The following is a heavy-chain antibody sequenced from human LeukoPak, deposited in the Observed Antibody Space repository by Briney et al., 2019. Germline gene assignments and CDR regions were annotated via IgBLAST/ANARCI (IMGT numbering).Heavy chain of an antibody. J-gene: IGHJ3*02. D-gene: IGHD4-23*01. CDR3: ARVGGNSREMDAFDI. CDR1: GYTFTSYY. CDR2: INPSGGST. V-gene: IGHV1-46*01. Sequence: ASVKVSCKASGYTFTSYYMHWVRQAPGQGLEWMGIINPSGGSTSYAQKFQGRVTMTRDTSTSTVYMELSSLRSEDTAVYYCARVGGNSREMDAFDIRGQGTMVTVSS.